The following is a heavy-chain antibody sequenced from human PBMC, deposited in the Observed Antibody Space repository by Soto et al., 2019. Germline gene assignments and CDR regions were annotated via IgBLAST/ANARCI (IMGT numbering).Heavy chain of an antibody. J-gene: IGHJ4*02. CDR3: AREWSCSGGRCSPSDY. D-gene: IGHD2-15*01. CDR1: GFTFSRCG. V-gene: IGHV3-33*01. CDR2: IWSDGSKT. Sequence: QVQLVESGGGVVQPGRSLRLSCAASGFTFSRCGMHWVRQVPGKGLEWVAVIWSDGSKTYYADSVKGRFTISRDNSKNTLYLEMNSLRAEDTAVYFCAREWSCSGGRCSPSDYWGQGTLVTVSS.